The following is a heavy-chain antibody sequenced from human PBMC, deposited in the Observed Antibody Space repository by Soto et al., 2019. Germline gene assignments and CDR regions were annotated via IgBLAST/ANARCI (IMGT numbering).Heavy chain of an antibody. CDR1: GGTFSSYA. J-gene: IGHJ4*02. CDR3: ARVRVRFLEWLGSEC. Sequence: QVQLVQSGAEVKKPGSSVKVSCKASGGTFSSYAFSWVRQAPGQGLEWMGGIIPIFGTANYAQKFQGRVTITADESTRTAYMELSSLRSEDTAVYYCARVRVRFLEWLGSECWGQGTLITVSS. CDR2: IIPIFGTA. D-gene: IGHD3-3*01. V-gene: IGHV1-69*12.